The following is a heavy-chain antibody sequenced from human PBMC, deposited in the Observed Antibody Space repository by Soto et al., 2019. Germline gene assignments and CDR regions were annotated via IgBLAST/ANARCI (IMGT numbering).Heavy chain of an antibody. CDR3: AGRYCSSTSCSYYYYYMDV. D-gene: IGHD2-2*01. Sequence: ASVKVSCKASGGTFSSYTISWVRQAPGQGLEWMGRIIPILGIANYAQKFQGRVTITADKSTSTAYMELSSLRSEDTAVYYCAGRYCSSTSCSYYYYYMDVWGKGTTVTVSS. CDR2: IIPILGIA. CDR1: GGTFSSYT. J-gene: IGHJ6*03. V-gene: IGHV1-69*02.